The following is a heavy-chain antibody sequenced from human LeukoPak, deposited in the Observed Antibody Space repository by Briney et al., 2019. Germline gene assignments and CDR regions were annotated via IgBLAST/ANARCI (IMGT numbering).Heavy chain of an antibody. D-gene: IGHD6-19*01. CDR3: AKDSSSSGWASTTDY. J-gene: IGHJ4*02. CDR1: GFTFSSYA. V-gene: IGHV3-30-3*02. Sequence: PGGSLRLSCAASGFTFSSYAMHWVRQAPGKGLEWVAVISYDGSNKYYADSVKGRFTISRDNSENTVFLQMNSLRAEDTAIYNCAKDSSSSGWASTTDYWGQGTLVTVSS. CDR2: ISYDGSNK.